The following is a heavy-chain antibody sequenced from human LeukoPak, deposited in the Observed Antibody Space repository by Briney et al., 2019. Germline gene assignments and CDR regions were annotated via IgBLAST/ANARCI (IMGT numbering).Heavy chain of an antibody. Sequence: ASVRISCKTSGYTFTAYYIHWVRQAPGQGLEWMGWINPNSGVTKTAQKFDRGTMTRDTSISTAYLELGRLRSDDTAVYYCARDPRGTYYSDYWGQGTLVTVSS. CDR3: ARDPRGTYYSDY. D-gene: IGHD1-26*01. CDR2: INPNSGVT. CDR1: GYTFTAYY. V-gene: IGHV1-2*02. J-gene: IGHJ4*02.